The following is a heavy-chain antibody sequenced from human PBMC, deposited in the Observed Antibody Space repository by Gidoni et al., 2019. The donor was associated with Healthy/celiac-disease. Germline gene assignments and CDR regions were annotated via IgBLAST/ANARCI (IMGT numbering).Heavy chain of an antibody. CDR1: GGTFSSYT. J-gene: IGHJ5*02. V-gene: IGHV1-69*08. CDR2: IIPILGIA. Sequence: QVQLVQSGAEVKKPGSSVKVPCKASGGTFSSYTISWVRQAPGQGLEWMGRIIPILGIANYAQKFQGRVTITADKSTSTAYMELSSLRSEDTAVYYCARDNQLQQLVWSGWFDPWGQGTLVTVSS. CDR3: ARDNQLQQLVWSGWFDP. D-gene: IGHD6-13*01.